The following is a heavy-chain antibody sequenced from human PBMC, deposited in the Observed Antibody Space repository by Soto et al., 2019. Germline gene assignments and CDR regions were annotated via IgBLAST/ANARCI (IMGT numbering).Heavy chain of an antibody. Sequence: PSQTLSLTCAISGDRVSSNSAAWYWIRQSPSRGLEWLGRTYYRSRWYNDYAVSVKSRITVNPDTSKNQFSLHLNSVTPEDTAVYYCAESTSPQWYYRDVWDKATTVTASS. V-gene: IGHV6-1*01. CDR1: GDRVSSNSAA. D-gene: IGHD6-19*01. CDR2: TYYRSRWYN. J-gene: IGHJ6*03. CDR3: AESTSPQWYYRDV.